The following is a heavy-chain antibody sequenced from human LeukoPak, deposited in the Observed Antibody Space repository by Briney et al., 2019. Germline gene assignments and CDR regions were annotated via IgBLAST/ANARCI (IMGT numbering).Heavy chain of an antibody. J-gene: IGHJ4*02. D-gene: IGHD2-2*01. CDR2: IWYDGSNK. CDR1: GFTFSSYG. Sequence: QPGGSLSLSCAASGFTFSSYGMPWVRQAPGKGLEWVAVIWYDGSNKYYADSVKGRFTISRDNSKNTLYLQMNSLRAEDTAVYYCARAPMYCSSTSCYLDYWGQGTLVTVSS. V-gene: IGHV3-33*01. CDR3: ARAPMYCSSTSCYLDY.